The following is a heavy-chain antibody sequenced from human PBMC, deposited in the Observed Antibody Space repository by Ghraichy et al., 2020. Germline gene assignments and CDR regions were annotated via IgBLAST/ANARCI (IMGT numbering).Heavy chain of an antibody. Sequence: GESLNISCAASGFIFSNYVMTWVRQAPGRGLEWVSTISGSGATTYYADSVKGRFTISRDNSKNTLYLQMNSLRAEDTAVYYCAKFYYYDSSGYYPAYFDYWGQGTLVTVSS. D-gene: IGHD3-22*01. J-gene: IGHJ4*02. CDR2: ISGSGATT. CDR3: AKFYYYDSSGYYPAYFDY. V-gene: IGHV3-23*01. CDR1: GFIFSNYV.